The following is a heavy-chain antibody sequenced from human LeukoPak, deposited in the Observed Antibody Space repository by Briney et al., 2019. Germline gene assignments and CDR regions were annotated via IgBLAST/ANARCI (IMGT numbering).Heavy chain of an antibody. V-gene: IGHV3-30*18. CDR3: AKDDHYDTSGHGWVFDI. CDR2: ISPDGSIG. CDR1: GFTFTSYS. D-gene: IGHD3-22*01. J-gene: IGHJ3*02. Sequence: GGSLRLSCAASGFTFTSYSMHWVRQAPGKGLEWVAFISPDGSIGNYADSVKGRFTISRDNSKNTVYLQINSLRPEDTALYHCAKDDHYDTSGHGWVFDIWGQGTVVTVSS.